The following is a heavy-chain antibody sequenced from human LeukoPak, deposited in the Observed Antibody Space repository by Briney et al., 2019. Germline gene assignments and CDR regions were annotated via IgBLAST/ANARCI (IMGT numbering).Heavy chain of an antibody. V-gene: IGHV1-18*01. D-gene: IGHD6-6*01. J-gene: IGHJ5*02. CDR3: ARARYSSSSVWWFDP. Sequence: ASVKVSCKASGYTFTSYGISWVRQAPGQGLEWMGWISAYNGNTNYAQKLQGRVTMTTDTSTSTAYMELRSLRSDDTAVYYCARARYSSSSVWWFDPWGQGTLVTVSS. CDR1: GYTFTSYG. CDR2: ISAYNGNT.